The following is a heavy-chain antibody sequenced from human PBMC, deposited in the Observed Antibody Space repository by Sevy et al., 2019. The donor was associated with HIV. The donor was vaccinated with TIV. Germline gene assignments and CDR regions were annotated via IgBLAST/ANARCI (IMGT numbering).Heavy chain of an antibody. Sequence: ASVKVSCESSGNTFTVYYIYWVRQAPGQGLEWMGWINPNSGDTNYAQIFQGRVTMTSDTSISTAYMELSRLRSDDTAVYYCARGVTIFGVDSYFQHWGQGTLVTVSS. CDR3: ARGVTIFGVDSYFQH. J-gene: IGHJ1*01. CDR2: INPNSGDT. CDR1: GNTFTVYY. D-gene: IGHD3-3*01. V-gene: IGHV1-2*02.